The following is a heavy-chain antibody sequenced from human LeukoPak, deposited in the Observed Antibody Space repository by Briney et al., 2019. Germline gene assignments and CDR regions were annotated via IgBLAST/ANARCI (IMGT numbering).Heavy chain of an antibody. J-gene: IGHJ4*01. D-gene: IGHD3-10*01. CDR1: GYPFTGYY. CDR2: IKPYSGDT. V-gene: IGHV1-2*02. CDR3: ARDLRGLGDYFDY. Sequence: GASVKVSCKPSGYPFTGYYMLWVRQAPGQGLEWMGWIKPYSGDTKYTQKFEGRVTMTRDTSISIAYLELSRLRADDTAVYFCARDLRGLGDYFDYWGQGTLVTVSS.